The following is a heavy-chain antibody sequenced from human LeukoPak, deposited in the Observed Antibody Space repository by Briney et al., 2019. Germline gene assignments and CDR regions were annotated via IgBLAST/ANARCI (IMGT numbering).Heavy chain of an antibody. CDR3: ARADRLGAALLASFDY. CDR1: GFTFNIYE. Sequence: PGGSLRLSCAASGFTFNIYEMNWVRQAPGKGLEWVSSISSSSSYIYYADSVKGRFTISRDNAKNSLYLQMNSLRAEDTAVYYCARADRLGAALLASFDYWGQGTLVTVSS. D-gene: IGHD3-16*01. CDR2: ISSSSSYI. V-gene: IGHV3-21*01. J-gene: IGHJ4*02.